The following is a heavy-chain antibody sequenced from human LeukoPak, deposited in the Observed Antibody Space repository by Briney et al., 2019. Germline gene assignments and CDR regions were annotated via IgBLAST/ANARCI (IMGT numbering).Heavy chain of an antibody. Sequence: PSETLSLTRTVSGGSTNRHYWRWIRQPPGKRLEWLGYLSYSGNTTCNPSLQSRLTLSVDTSKNQLSLKLISVTAAHTALYFCAILSGIAAVWGQGTLVTVSS. CDR2: LSYSGNT. J-gene: IGHJ4*02. D-gene: IGHD6-13*01. V-gene: IGHV4-59*08. CDR1: GGSTNRHY. CDR3: AILSGIAAV.